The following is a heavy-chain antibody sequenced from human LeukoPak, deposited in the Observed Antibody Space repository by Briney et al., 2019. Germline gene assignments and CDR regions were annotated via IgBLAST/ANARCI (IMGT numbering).Heavy chain of an antibody. CDR1: GFILSHYG. CDR2: ITSRSTT. D-gene: IGHD7-27*01. Sequence: GGSLRLPCAASGFILSHYGMNWVRQAPGKGLEWVSGITSRSTTYYADSVKGRFTISRDNSKNMVWLQINSPTAEDTATYYCAKDGNWARFEDWGQGTLVTVSS. V-gene: IGHV3-23*01. J-gene: IGHJ4*02. CDR3: AKDGNWARFED.